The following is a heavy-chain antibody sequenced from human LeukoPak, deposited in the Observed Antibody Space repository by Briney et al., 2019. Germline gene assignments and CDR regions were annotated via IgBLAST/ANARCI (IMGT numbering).Heavy chain of an antibody. J-gene: IGHJ4*02. D-gene: IGHD5-18*01. Sequence: XXVRQAXXXXXXXXSAISGSGGSTYYADSVKGRFTISRDNSKNTLYLQMNSLRAEDTAVYYCAKAHTAMAPGGYWGQGTLVTVSS. CDR3: AKAHTAMAPGGY. V-gene: IGHV3-23*01. CDR2: ISGSGGST.